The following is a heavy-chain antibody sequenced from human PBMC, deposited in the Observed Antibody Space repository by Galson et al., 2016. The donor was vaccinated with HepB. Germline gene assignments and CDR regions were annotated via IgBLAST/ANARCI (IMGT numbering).Heavy chain of an antibody. CDR2: IRNKANNYAT. CDR1: GFAFSGSA. J-gene: IGHJ5*02. CDR3: TRSSQFCSGGSCYNLFDP. Sequence: SLRLSCAASGFAFSGSAMHWVRQASGKGLEWVGHIRNKANNYATSYAEAVKGRFTISRDDLKNTTYLQMNSLKTEDTALYFCTRSSQFCSGGSCYNLFDPWGQGTLVTVSS. D-gene: IGHD2-15*01. V-gene: IGHV3-73*01.